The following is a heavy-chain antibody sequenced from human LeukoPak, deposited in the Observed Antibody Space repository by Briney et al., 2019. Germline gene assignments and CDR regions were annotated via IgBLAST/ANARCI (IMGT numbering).Heavy chain of an antibody. CDR3: AMINGSY. J-gene: IGHJ4*02. CDR2: ISYDGSNK. Sequence: GGSLRLSCAASGFTFSSYGMHWVRQAPGKGLEWVAVISYDGSNKYYADSVKGRFTISRDNSKNTLYLQMNSLRAEDTAVYYCAMINGSYWGQGTLVTVSS. CDR1: GFTFSSYG. V-gene: IGHV3-30*03. D-gene: IGHD1-26*01.